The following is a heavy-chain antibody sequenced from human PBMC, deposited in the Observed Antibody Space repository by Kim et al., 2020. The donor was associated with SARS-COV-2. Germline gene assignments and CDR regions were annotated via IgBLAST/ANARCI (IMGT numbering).Heavy chain of an antibody. CDR3: ARRAVADIRAGDYFDY. V-gene: IGHV4-61*02. Sequence: SETLSLTCTVSGGSISSGSYYWSWIRQPAGKGLEWIGRIYTSGSTNYNPSLKSRVTISVDTSKNQFSLKLSSVTAADTAVYYCARRAVADIRAGDYFDYWGQGTLVTVSS. CDR1: GGSISSGSYY. D-gene: IGHD6-19*01. CDR2: IYTSGST. J-gene: IGHJ4*02.